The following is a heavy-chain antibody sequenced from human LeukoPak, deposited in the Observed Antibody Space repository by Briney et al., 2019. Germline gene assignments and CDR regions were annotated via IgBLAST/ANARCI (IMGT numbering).Heavy chain of an antibody. CDR1: GLTFSSYA. D-gene: IGHD6-13*01. J-gene: IGHJ4*02. CDR2: ISTNGGST. CDR3: VKAFDSSSWYYFDY. V-gene: IGHV3-64D*09. Sequence: GGSLRLSCSASGLTFSSYAMHWVRQAPGKGLEYVSAISTNGGSTYYADSVKGRFTISRDNSKNTLYLQMSSLRAEDTAVYYCVKAFDSSSWYYFDYWGQGTLVTVSS.